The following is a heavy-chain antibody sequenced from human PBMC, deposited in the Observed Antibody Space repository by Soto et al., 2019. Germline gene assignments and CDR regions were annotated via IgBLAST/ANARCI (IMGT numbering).Heavy chain of an antibody. CDR2: ISAYNGNT. Sequence: GASVKVSCKASGYTFTSYGISWVRQAPGQGLEWMGWISAYNGNTNYAQKLQGRVTMTTDTSTSTAYMELRSLRSDDTAVYYCARFYVDTAMVSPFGYWGQGTLVTVSS. J-gene: IGHJ4*02. V-gene: IGHV1-18*01. CDR3: ARFYVDTAMVSPFGY. CDR1: GYTFTSYG. D-gene: IGHD5-18*01.